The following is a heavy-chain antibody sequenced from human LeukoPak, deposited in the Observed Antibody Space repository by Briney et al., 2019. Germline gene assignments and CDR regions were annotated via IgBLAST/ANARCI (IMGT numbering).Heavy chain of an antibody. CDR3: ARHYYDSSGPFS. D-gene: IGHD3-22*01. CDR2: ILYSGCT. V-gene: IGHV4-59*01. CDR1: GGSLSSSY. J-gene: IGHJ4*02. Sequence: SETLSLTCTVSGGSLSSSYCSWIRQPPGGGLEWIGYILYSGCTNYNHSRKSRVTISVETSKNQFSLKLSSVPAADTAVYYCARHYYDSSGPFSWGQGALVTVSS.